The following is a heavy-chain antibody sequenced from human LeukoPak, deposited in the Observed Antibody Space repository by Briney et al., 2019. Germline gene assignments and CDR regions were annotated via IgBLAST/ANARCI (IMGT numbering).Heavy chain of an antibody. V-gene: IGHV1-2*02. CDR1: GYTFTDYY. CDR2: INPNSGVT. D-gene: IGHD2-21*01. J-gene: IGHJ5*02. CDR3: ARADRLDGAPYLIGP. Sequence: ASVKVSCKTSGYTFTDYYMHWVRQAPGQGLEWMGWINPNSGVTSSAQKFQGRVTMTRDTSITTVYIEVRWLTSDDTSIYYCARADRLDGAPYLIGPWGQGTLVTVYS.